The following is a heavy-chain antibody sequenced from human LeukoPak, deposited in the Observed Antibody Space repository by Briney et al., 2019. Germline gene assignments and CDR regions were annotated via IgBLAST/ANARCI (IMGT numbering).Heavy chain of an antibody. D-gene: IGHD2-2*01. Sequence: ASVKVSCQASGYIFTGYYMHWVRPAPGQGLEWMGWINHNSGGTNYAQKSQGRVTMTRHTATTTANLELSRLRSDDTTVYYCARELLEEYPLKHTQFGTWGQRTLVTVSS. CDR3: ARELLEEYPLKHTQFGT. J-gene: IGHJ5*02. V-gene: IGHV1-2*02. CDR1: GYIFTGYY. CDR2: INHNSGGT.